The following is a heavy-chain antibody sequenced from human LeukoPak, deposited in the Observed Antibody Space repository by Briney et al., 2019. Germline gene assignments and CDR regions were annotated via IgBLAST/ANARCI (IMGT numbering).Heavy chain of an antibody. CDR1: GGSISSYY. D-gene: IGHD3-22*01. Sequence: SETLSHTCTVSGGSISSYYWSWIRQPPGKGLEWIGYTYYSGSTNYNPSLKSRVTISVDTSKNQFSLKLSSVTAADTAVYYCARVWSDSSGYYIYYFDYWGQGTLVTVSS. V-gene: IGHV4-59*01. J-gene: IGHJ4*02. CDR3: ARVWSDSSGYYIYYFDY. CDR2: TYYSGST.